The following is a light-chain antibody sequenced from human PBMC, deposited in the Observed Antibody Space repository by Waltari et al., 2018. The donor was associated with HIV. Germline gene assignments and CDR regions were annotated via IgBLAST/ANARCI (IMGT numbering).Light chain of an antibody. CDR3: MQAREIPRT. CDR1: QSLLTDNGYNY. V-gene: IGKV2-28*01. CDR2: LAS. J-gene: IGKJ2*01. Sequence: DIVMTQSPVSLVVTLGEPASISCTPSQSLLTDNGYNYLNWYFQKPGQPPQLLIHLASLRASGVPDKFSGSGSGRDFTLSIGAVEAGDVGVYYCMQAREIPRTFGPGTKLE.